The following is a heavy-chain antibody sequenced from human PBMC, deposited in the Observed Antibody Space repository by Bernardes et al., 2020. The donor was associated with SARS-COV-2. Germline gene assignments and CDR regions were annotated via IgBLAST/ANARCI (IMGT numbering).Heavy chain of an antibody. V-gene: IGHV1-2*02. CDR2: IHPNSGDT. CDR3: AAVTWSQRDGFDF. CDR1: GYTFTDYY. Sequence: ASVKVSCKASGYTFTDYYMHWVRQAPGQGLEWMGWIHPNSGDTNYAQTFKGRVTMTRDTSISTAYMELSALTSDDTAVYYCAAVTWSQRDGFDFWGQGTVVNVSS. D-gene: IGHD1-26*01. J-gene: IGHJ3*01.